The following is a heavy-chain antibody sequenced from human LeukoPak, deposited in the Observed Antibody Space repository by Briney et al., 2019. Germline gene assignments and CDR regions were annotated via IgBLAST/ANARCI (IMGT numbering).Heavy chain of an antibody. Sequence: GGSLRLSCAASGFTFSSYAMSWVRQAPGKGLEWVSPVSGNGGITYYADSMKGRFTISRDNSKNTLFLQMNSLRGEDTAVYYCAKDPVYGSGQSHPSDYWGQGTLVTVSS. V-gene: IGHV3-23*01. CDR2: VSGNGGIT. CDR1: GFTFSSYA. J-gene: IGHJ4*02. D-gene: IGHD3-3*01. CDR3: AKDPVYGSGQSHPSDY.